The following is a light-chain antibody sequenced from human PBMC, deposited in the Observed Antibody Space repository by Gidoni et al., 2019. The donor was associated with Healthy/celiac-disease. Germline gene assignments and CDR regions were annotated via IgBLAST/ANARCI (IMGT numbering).Light chain of an antibody. CDR3: QQRSNWPPSLT. J-gene: IGKJ4*01. CDR2: DAS. Sequence: ENLLTQFSATLSLSPGERATLSCRASQSVSSYLAWYQQKPGQAPRLLIYDASNRATGIPARFSGSGSGTDFTLTISSLEPEDFAVYYCQQRSNWPPSLTFGGGTKVEIK. V-gene: IGKV3-11*01. CDR1: QSVSSY.